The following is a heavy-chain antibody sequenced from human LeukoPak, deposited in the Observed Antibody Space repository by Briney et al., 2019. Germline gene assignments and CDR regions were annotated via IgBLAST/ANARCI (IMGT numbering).Heavy chain of an antibody. CDR2: IYTSGST. Sequence: PSETLSLTCTVSGGSISSYYWSWIRQPAGKGLEWIGRIYTSGSTNYNPSLKSRVTMSVDTSKNQFSLKLSSVTAADTAVYYCASLYCSSTCCYGGYFDYWGQGTLVTVSS. V-gene: IGHV4-4*07. CDR1: GGSISSYY. CDR3: ASLYCSSTCCYGGYFDY. J-gene: IGHJ4*02. D-gene: IGHD2-2*01.